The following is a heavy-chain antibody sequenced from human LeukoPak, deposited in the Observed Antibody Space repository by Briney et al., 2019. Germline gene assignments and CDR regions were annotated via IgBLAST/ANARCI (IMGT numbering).Heavy chain of an antibody. D-gene: IGHD3-22*01. V-gene: IGHV1-46*01. CDR1: GYTFTGYY. CDR3: ARGDAYDSSGYSEPFDY. Sequence: ASVTVSCKASGYTFTGYYMHWVRQAPGQGLEWMGIINPSGGSTSYAQKFQGRVTMTRDMSTSTVYMELSSLRSEDTAVYYCARGDAYDSSGYSEPFDYWGQGTLVTVSS. J-gene: IGHJ4*02. CDR2: INPSGGST.